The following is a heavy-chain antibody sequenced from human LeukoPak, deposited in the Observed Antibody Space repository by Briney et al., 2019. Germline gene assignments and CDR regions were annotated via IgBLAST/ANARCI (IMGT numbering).Heavy chain of an antibody. Sequence: ASVKVSCKVSGYSLSKLFMHWVRQAPGRGLEWMGGCDPEDGETIYAQKFQGRVTMTEDTSTDTAYMELSSLRSEDTAVYYCATGKYYDFWSGYSWGQGTLVTVSS. CDR2: CDPEDGET. D-gene: IGHD3-3*01. CDR3: ATGKYYDFWSGYS. J-gene: IGHJ5*02. V-gene: IGHV1-24*01. CDR1: GYSLSKLF.